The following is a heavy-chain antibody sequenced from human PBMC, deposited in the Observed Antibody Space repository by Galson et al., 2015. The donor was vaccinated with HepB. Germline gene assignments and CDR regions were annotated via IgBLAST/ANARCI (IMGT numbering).Heavy chain of an antibody. CDR2: FDPEDGET. V-gene: IGHV1-24*01. Sequence: SVKVSCKVSGYTLTELPMHWVRQAPGKGLEWMGGFDPEDGETIYAQKFQGRVTMTEDTSTDTAYMELSSLRSEDTAVYYCATFTPNIAAAGTGWANWFDPWGQGTLVTVSS. J-gene: IGHJ5*02. D-gene: IGHD6-13*01. CDR1: GYTLTELP. CDR3: ATFTPNIAAAGTGWANWFDP.